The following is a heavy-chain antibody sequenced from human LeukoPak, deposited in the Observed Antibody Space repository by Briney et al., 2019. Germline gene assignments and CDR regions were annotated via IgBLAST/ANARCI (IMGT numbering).Heavy chain of an antibody. J-gene: IGHJ2*01. CDR1: GFTFSSYE. CDR3: ARRDYYGSGSQSWYFDL. D-gene: IGHD3-10*01. CDR2: ISSSGSTI. Sequence: PGGSLRLSCAASGFTFSSYEMYWVRQAPGKGLEWVSYISSSGSTIYYADSVKGRFTISRDNAKNSLYLQMNSLRAEDTAVYYCARRDYYGSGSQSWYFDLWGRGTLVTVSS. V-gene: IGHV3-48*03.